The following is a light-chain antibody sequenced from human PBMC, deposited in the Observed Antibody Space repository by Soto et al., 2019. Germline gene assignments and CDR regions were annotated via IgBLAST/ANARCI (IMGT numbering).Light chain of an antibody. CDR1: QSVSSSF. Sequence: EIVLTQSPGTLSLSPGERATLSCRASQSVSSSFLAWYQQKPGQAPSLPIYGASTRATGIPDRFSGSGSGTDFTLTISRLEPEDFAVYYWQHYDSSPWTFGQGTKVEIK. CDR3: QHYDSSPWT. J-gene: IGKJ1*01. CDR2: GAS. V-gene: IGKV3-20*01.